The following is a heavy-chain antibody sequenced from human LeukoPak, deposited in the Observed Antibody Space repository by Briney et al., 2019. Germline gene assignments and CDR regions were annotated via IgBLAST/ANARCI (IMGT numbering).Heavy chain of an antibody. Sequence: PGGSLRLSCAASGFTFSSYGMHWVRQAPGKGLEWVAVISYDGSNKYYADSVRGRFTISRDNSKNTLYLQMNSLRAEDTAVYYCAREHPGDGFTIFGVVTSGYYGMDVWGQGTTVTVSS. V-gene: IGHV3-30*03. CDR3: AREHPGDGFTIFGVVTSGYYGMDV. J-gene: IGHJ6*02. CDR2: ISYDGSNK. D-gene: IGHD3-3*01. CDR1: GFTFSSYG.